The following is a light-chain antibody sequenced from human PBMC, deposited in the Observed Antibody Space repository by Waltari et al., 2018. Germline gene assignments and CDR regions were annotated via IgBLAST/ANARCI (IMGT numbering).Light chain of an antibody. CDR3: QQFQSHLRT. Sequence: DILMTQSPESLAVSLGERATIPCKSSQSVLHSSNNKNYFAWYQQKPGQPPKLLIYWASTRKSGVPDRFSGSGSGTDFTLTISSLQAEDVAVYYCQQFQSHLRTFGQGTKVEIK. CDR1: QSVLHSSNNKNY. CDR2: WAS. J-gene: IGKJ1*01. V-gene: IGKV4-1*01.